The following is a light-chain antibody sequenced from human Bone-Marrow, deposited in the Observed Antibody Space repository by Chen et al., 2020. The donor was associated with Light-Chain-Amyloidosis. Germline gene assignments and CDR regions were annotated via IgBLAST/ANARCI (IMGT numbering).Light chain of an antibody. V-gene: IGLV6-57*01. CDR1: SGSIXTNY. J-gene: IGLJ3*02. CDR2: DDX. CDR3: QSXQGSSQGV. Sequence: NFMLTXPHSVSESPGKTVXXSCXXXSGSIXTNYVQWYHXPPASSPTTXIYDDXQRPYGVPDRFXGSIDRSSNSAXXTLXXLKXXDEADXXCQSXQGSSQGVFGGGTKLTVL.